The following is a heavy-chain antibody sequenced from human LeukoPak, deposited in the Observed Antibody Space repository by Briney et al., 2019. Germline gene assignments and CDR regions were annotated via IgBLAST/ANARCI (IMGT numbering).Heavy chain of an antibody. V-gene: IGHV1-69*13. J-gene: IGHJ5*02. Sequence: ASVKVSCKASGGTFSSYAISWVRQAPGQGLEWMGGIIPIFGTANYAQKFQGRVTITADESTSTAYMELSSLRSEDTAVYYCARDQQLAYNWFDPWGQGTLVTVSS. CDR2: IIPIFGTA. CDR1: GGTFSSYA. CDR3: ARDQQLAYNWFDP. D-gene: IGHD6-6*01.